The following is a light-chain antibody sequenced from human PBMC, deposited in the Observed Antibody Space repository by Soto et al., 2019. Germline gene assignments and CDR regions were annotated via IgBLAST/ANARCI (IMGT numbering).Light chain of an antibody. CDR3: LQHNTYPHT. V-gene: IGKV1-17*03. CDR1: RDITNY. CDR2: AAS. Sequence: DTQMTQSPSAMSASVGDRVTITCRASRDITNYVAWFQQKPGQVPKRLIYAASSLQRGVPSRFSGSGSGTEFTLTISSLQPEDFATYYCLQHNTYPHTFGHGTKLEIK. J-gene: IGKJ2*01.